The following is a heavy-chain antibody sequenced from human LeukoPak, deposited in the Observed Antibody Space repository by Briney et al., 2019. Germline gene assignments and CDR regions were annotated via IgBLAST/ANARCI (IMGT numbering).Heavy chain of an antibody. J-gene: IGHJ4*02. CDR3: ARGGGANYYGDYFDL. CDR1: GFTFSRYY. Sequence: SLRLSCVGSGFTFSRYYMHWVRPAPDTGLEGVGVMSYDETTENYADSAQGRFTISRDNSKSTLFLQVSSVRAEDTAMYYCARGGGANYYGDYFDLWGQGTLVTVSS. D-gene: IGHD1-26*01. V-gene: IGHV3-30*03. CDR2: MSYDETTE.